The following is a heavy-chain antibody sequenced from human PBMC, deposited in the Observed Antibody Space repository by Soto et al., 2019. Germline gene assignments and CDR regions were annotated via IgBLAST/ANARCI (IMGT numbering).Heavy chain of an antibody. J-gene: IGHJ6*02. CDR1: GFTFSSYA. CDR3: VKDGPERGVVVPAERSDYYYYYGMDV. Sequence: GGSLRLSCSASGFTFSSYAMHWVRQAPGKGLEYVSAISSNGGSTYYADSVKGRFTISRDNSKNTLYLQMSSLRAEDTAVYYCVKDGPERGVVVPAERSDYYYYYGMDVWGQGTTVTVSS. CDR2: ISSNGGST. D-gene: IGHD2-2*01. V-gene: IGHV3-64D*08.